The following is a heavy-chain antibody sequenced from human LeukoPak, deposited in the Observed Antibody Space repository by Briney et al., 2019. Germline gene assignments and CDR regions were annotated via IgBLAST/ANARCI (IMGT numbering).Heavy chain of an antibody. CDR1: GFTFSNYA. CDR2: ITGSGDGT. V-gene: IGHV3-23*01. J-gene: IGHJ4*02. D-gene: IGHD3-10*01. Sequence: GGSLRLSCAASGFTFSNYAMMWVRQAPGKRPEWISSITGSGDGTYYADSVRGRFTISRDNSENTLYLQVNSLRVEDTAVYFCVKGFVHPTYYFDYWGQGTLVTVSS. CDR3: VKGFVHPTYYFDY.